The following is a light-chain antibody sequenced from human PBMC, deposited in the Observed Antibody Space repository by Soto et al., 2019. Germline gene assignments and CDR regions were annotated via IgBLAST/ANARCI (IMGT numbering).Light chain of an antibody. V-gene: IGLV4-69*01. CDR2: VNSDGSH. Sequence: QLVLTQSPSASASLGASVKLTCTLSSGHSNYAIAWHQQQPEKGPRYLMKVNSDGSHSKGDGVPDRFSGSSSGAERYLTISSLQSEDEADYYCQTWGTGIWVFGGGTKVTVL. CDR1: SGHSNYA. J-gene: IGLJ3*02. CDR3: QTWGTGIWV.